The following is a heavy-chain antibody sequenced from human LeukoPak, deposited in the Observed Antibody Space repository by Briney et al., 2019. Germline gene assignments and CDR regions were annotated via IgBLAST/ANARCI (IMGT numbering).Heavy chain of an antibody. Sequence: ASVKVSCKASGYTFTSYYMHWVRQAPGQGLEWMGIINPSGCSTSYAQKFQGRVTMTRDTSTITVYMELSSLRSEDTAVYCCARGGFAGFLPDSSGYYYSGWGQGTLVTVSS. CDR3: ARGGFAGFLPDSSGYYYSG. J-gene: IGHJ4*02. V-gene: IGHV1-46*01. D-gene: IGHD3-22*01. CDR1: GYTFTSYY. CDR2: INPSGCST.